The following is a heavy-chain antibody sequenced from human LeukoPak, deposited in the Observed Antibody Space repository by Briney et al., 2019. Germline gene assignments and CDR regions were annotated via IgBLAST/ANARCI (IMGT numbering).Heavy chain of an antibody. D-gene: IGHD3-3*01. CDR3: AKTPYYDFPIHSLDV. CDR1: GFTFSSYA. J-gene: IGHJ6*02. CDR2: ISGSGGST. Sequence: QGGGSLRLSCVASGFTFSSYAMSWVRQAPGKGLEWVSAISGSGGSTYYADSVKGRFTISRDNSKNTLYLQMNSLRAEDTAVYYCAKTPYYDFPIHSLDVWGQGTTVTVSS. V-gene: IGHV3-23*01.